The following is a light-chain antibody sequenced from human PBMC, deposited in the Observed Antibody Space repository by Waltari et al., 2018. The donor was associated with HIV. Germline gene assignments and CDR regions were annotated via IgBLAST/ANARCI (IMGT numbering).Light chain of an antibody. CDR1: QGITNY. CDR2: RAS. J-gene: IGKJ4*01. V-gene: IGKV1-33*01. CDR3: QQSDNLPLT. Sequence: DIQMTQSPASRSDSIGDRRSITCQASQGITNYLNWYQQKPGKAPKLLIYRASSLERGVPSRFSGSGSGTYFTFTISSLQHEDIATYYCQQSDNLPLTFGGGTRVEIK.